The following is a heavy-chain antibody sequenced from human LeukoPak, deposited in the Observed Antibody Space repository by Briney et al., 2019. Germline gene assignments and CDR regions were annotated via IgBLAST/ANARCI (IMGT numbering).Heavy chain of an antibody. CDR2: INPNSGGT. Sequence: GASVKASCKASGYTFTGYYMHWVRQAPGQGLEWMGWINPNSGGTNYAQKFQGRVTMTRDTSISTAYMELSRLRSDDTAVYYCARDPRFRGYCSGGSCASTSEFDYWGQGTLVTVSS. V-gene: IGHV1-2*02. J-gene: IGHJ4*02. CDR1: GYTFTGYY. D-gene: IGHD2-15*01. CDR3: ARDPRFRGYCSGGSCASTSEFDY.